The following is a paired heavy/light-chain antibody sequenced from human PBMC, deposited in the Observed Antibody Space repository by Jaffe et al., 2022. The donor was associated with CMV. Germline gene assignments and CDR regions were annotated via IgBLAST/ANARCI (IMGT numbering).Heavy chain of an antibody. Sequence: HLQLQESGPALVKPSETLSLTCAVSGGSISTSNSYWGWIRQPPGKGLEWIGSFYYSGSTYYKSSLRSRVTISVDTSKNLFSLKLSSVTAADTAVYYCARDNASSWVLPGSFDYWGQGTLVTVSS. D-gene: IGHD2-8*02. CDR3: ARDNASSWVLPGSFDY. V-gene: IGHV4-39*02. CDR1: GGSISTSNSY. J-gene: IGHJ4*02. CDR2: FYYSGST.
Light chain of an antibody. J-gene: IGLJ2*01. V-gene: IGLV2-23*02. Sequence: QSALTQPASVSGSPGQSITISCTGTGSDVGTYNLVSWYQQHPGKAPQLIIYEVNKRPSGVSDRFSGSKSGNTASLTISGLQAEDEADYHCCSYASGTTLVFGAGTKLTVL. CDR1: GSDVGTYNL. CDR2: EVN. CDR3: CSYASGTTLV.